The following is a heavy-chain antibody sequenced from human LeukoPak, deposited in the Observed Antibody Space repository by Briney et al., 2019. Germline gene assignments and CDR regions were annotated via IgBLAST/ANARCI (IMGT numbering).Heavy chain of an antibody. Sequence: GGSLRLSCAASGFTFSSYSMNWVRQAPGKGLEWVSSISSSTSYIYYADSVKGRSTISRDNAKNSLYLQMNSLRAEETAVYYCARDSSIYTNYYYYYDMDVWGQGTTVTVSS. CDR3: ARDSSIYTNYYYYYDMDV. V-gene: IGHV3-21*01. CDR2: ISSSTSYI. J-gene: IGHJ6*02. CDR1: GFTFSSYS. D-gene: IGHD6-13*01.